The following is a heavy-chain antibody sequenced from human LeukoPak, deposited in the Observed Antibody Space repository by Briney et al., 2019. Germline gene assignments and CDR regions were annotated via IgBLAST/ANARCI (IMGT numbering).Heavy chain of an antibody. CDR2: ISSSSIYI. D-gene: IGHD5-12*01. Sequence: GGSLRLSCAASGFTFSSYSLNWVRQAPGKGLEWVSSISSSSIYIYYADSLKGRFTISRDNAKKSLYLEMNSLRAEDTAVYYCAKDGGPVVEISSPLYYYYMDVWGKGTTVTVSS. CDR3: AKDGGPVVEISSPLYYYYMDV. V-gene: IGHV3-21*01. CDR1: GFTFSSYS. J-gene: IGHJ6*03.